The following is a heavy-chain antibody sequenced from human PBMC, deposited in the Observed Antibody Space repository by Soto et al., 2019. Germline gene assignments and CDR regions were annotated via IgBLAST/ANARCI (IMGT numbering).Heavy chain of an antibody. D-gene: IGHD6-13*01. Sequence: PSETLSLTCTVSGGSISSYYWSWIRQPPGKGLEWIGYIYYSGSTNYNPSLKSRVTISVDTSKNQFSLKLSSVTAADTAVYYCARDPGWGIAAAGTYGMDVWGQGTTVTVSS. V-gene: IGHV4-59*01. CDR1: GGSISSYY. J-gene: IGHJ6*02. CDR2: IYYSGST. CDR3: ARDPGWGIAAAGTYGMDV.